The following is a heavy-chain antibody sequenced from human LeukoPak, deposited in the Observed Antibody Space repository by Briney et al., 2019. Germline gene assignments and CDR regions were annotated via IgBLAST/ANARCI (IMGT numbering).Heavy chain of an antibody. V-gene: IGHV4-4*07. Sequence: PSETLSLTCTVSGGSISSYYWSWIRQPPEKGLEWIGRIYSTGSTNYNPSPNSRVTMSVDTSKNQFSLNLSSVTAADTAVYYCARGYYDRSGYYGYFDYWGQGTLVTVSS. CDR2: IYSTGST. J-gene: IGHJ4*02. CDR3: ARGYYDRSGYYGYFDY. D-gene: IGHD3-22*01. CDR1: GGSISSYY.